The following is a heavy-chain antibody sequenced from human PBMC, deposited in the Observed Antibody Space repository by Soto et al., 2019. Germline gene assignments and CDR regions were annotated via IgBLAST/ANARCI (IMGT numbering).Heavy chain of an antibody. CDR2: IDNSGST. V-gene: IGHV4-4*07. CDR1: GGSISNYF. Sequence: PSETLSLTCTVSGGSISNYFCNWTRQPAGKGLEWIGRIDNSGSTNYNPSLKSRITMSADTSRNQFSLKLNSVTAADTAVYYCARGGQDFWSGPFDYWGHGALVTVSS. CDR3: ARGGQDFWSGPFDY. J-gene: IGHJ4*01. D-gene: IGHD3-3*01.